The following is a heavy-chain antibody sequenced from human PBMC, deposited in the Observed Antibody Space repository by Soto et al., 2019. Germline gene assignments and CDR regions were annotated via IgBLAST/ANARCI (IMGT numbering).Heavy chain of an antibody. J-gene: IGHJ6*02. CDR2: IIPIFGTA. CDR3: ARGDDIRFRDYYGMDV. D-gene: IGHD3-9*01. V-gene: IGHV1-69*13. CDR1: GGTFSSYA. Sequence: SVKVSCKASGGTFSSYAISWVRQAPGQGLEWMGGIIPIFGTANYAQKFQGRVTITADESTSTAYMELSSLRSEDTAVYYCARGDDIRFRDYYGMDVWGQGTTVTVSS.